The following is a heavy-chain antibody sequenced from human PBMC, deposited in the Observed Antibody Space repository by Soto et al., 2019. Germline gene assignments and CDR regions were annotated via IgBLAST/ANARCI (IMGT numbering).Heavy chain of an antibody. CDR1: GGSISSYY. D-gene: IGHD3-3*02. J-gene: IGHJ5*02. CDR3: ARHVRRNPLTLPFSWFDP. CDR2: IYYSGST. V-gene: IGHV4-59*01. Sequence: KASETLSLTCTVSGGSISSYYWSWIRQPPGKGLEWIGYIYYSGSTNYNPSLKSRVTISVDTSKNQFSLKLSSVTAADTAVYYCARHVRRNPLTLPFSWFDPWGQGTLVTVSS.